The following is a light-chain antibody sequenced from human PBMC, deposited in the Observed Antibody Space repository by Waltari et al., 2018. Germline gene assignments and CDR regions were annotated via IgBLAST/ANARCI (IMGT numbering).Light chain of an antibody. CDR3: QHYNSFSALFT. Sequence: DIQMTQSPSTVSASVADRVTITCRASQSISRWLAWYQQKPGKAPKLLIHKASSLQSRVPSRFSGSGSGTEFTLNITSLQPDDFATYYCQHYNSFSALFTFGPGTQVDIK. V-gene: IGKV1-5*03. CDR2: KAS. CDR1: QSISRW. J-gene: IGKJ3*01.